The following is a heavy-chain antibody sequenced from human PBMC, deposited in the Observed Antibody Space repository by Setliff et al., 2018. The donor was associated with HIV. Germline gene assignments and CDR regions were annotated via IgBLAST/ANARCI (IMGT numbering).Heavy chain of an antibody. D-gene: IGHD3-10*01. V-gene: IGHV4-39*07. CDR3: ARGSSWAMVRGVITAFDI. J-gene: IGHJ3*02. Sequence: PSETLSLTCTVSGGSIGSNTYYWGWIRQPPGKGLEWIGSIFYTGNTYYNPSLKSRVSISVDTSKNQFSLKLTSLTPADTAVYYCARGSSWAMVRGVITAFDIWGQGTMVTVSS. CDR2: IFYTGNT. CDR1: GGSIGSNTYY.